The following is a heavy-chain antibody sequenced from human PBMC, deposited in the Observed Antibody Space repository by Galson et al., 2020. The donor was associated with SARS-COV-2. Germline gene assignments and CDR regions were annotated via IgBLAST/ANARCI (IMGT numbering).Heavy chain of an antibody. J-gene: IGHJ4*02. CDR2: ISYDETNK. CDR1: GFIFRNSG. CDR3: AKDSPLPDY. V-gene: IGHV3-30*18. Sequence: GGSLRLSCTASGFIFRNSGMHWVRQAPGKGLEWVAVISYDETNKYYADSVKGRFTISRDNSKNTLYLQMNSLRAEDTAMYYCAKDSPLPDYWGQGTLVTVSS.